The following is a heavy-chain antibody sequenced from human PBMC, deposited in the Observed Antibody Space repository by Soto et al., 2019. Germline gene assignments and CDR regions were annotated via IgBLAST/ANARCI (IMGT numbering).Heavy chain of an antibody. CDR3: ARDVYYYDSSAYWAY. Sequence: EVQLVESGGGLVKPGGSLRLSCAASGFTFSSYSMNWVRQAPGKGLEWVSSITGSSSYIYYADSVKGRFTISRDNAKNSLYLQMNSLRDEDTAVYYCARDVYYYDSSAYWAYWGQGPLVTVSS. D-gene: IGHD3-22*01. V-gene: IGHV3-21*02. CDR1: GFTFSSYS. CDR2: ITGSSSYI. J-gene: IGHJ4*02.